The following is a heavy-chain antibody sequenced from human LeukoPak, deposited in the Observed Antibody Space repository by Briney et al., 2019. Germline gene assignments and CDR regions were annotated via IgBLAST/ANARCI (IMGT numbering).Heavy chain of an antibody. CDR3: AKKGEGPTTEFDY. J-gene: IGHJ4*02. CDR1: GVSISSTNSY. CDR2: IYSSGST. Sequence: SETLSLICTVSGVSISSTNSYWGWIRQSPRTGLEWIGNIYSSGSTYYNPSLKSRVTISIDTSENQFSLKLTSVTAADTAVYYWAKKGEGPTTEFDYGGQGPLVPVS. V-gene: IGHV4-39*07. D-gene: IGHD3-16*01.